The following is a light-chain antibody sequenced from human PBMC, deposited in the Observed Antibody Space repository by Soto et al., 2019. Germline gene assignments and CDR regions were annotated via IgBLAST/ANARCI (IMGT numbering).Light chain of an antibody. Sequence: DIHMDQSPSALSASVGDRVTITCRASQDVSHWFAWYQQKPGQAPKLVIYKASSLESGVPSRFSGRGSGTEFTLTIRDLQPDDVATYYCQHYDSYPYTFGQGTSLEIK. J-gene: IGKJ2*01. CDR3: QHYDSYPYT. V-gene: IGKV1-5*03. CDR2: KAS. CDR1: QDVSHW.